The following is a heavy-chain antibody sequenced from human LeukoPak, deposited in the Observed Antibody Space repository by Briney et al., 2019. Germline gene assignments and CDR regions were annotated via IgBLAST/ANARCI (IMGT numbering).Heavy chain of an antibody. CDR1: GFTFSDYY. D-gene: IGHD6-13*01. Sequence: GGSLRLSCAASGFTFSDYYMSWIRQAPGKGLEWVSYISSSSSYTNYADSVKGRFTISRDNAKNSLYLQMNSLRAEDTAVYYCARVLAAGVYYFDYRGQGTLVTVSS. V-gene: IGHV3-11*06. CDR3: ARVLAAGVYYFDY. CDR2: ISSSSSYT. J-gene: IGHJ4*02.